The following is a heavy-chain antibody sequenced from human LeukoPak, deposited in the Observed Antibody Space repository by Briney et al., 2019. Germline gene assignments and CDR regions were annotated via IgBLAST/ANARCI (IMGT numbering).Heavy chain of an antibody. J-gene: IGHJ3*02. V-gene: IGHV4-39*07. CDR2: IYYSGST. Sequence: SETLSLTCTVSGGSISSSSYYWGWIRQPPGKGLEWIGSIYYSGSTYYNPSLKGRVTISVDTSKNQFSLKLSSVTAADTAVYYCARLGYYDSSGSNDAFDIWGQGTMVTVSS. CDR3: ARLGYYDSSGSNDAFDI. D-gene: IGHD3-22*01. CDR1: GGSISSSSYY.